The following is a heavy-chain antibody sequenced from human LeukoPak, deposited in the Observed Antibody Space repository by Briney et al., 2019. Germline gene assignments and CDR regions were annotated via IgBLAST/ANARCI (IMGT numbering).Heavy chain of an antibody. CDR2: IYYSGST. V-gene: IGHV4-59*01. J-gene: IGHJ4*02. CDR3: ARLSGYDWESFFDY. CDR1: GGSISSYY. Sequence: SETLSLTCTVSGGSISSYYWSWVRQPPGKGREWLGYIYYSGSTCYNRSLKSRVTISIDTSKKQCSLKLSSVTAADTAVYYCARLSGYDWESFFDYWGQGTLVTVSS. D-gene: IGHD5-12*01.